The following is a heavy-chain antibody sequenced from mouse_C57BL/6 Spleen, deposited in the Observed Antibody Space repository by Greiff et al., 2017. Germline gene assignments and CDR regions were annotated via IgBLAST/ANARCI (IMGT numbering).Heavy chain of an antibody. V-gene: IGHV5-9-1*02. CDR3: TRDDGYGDWFAY. CDR1: GFTFSSYA. CDR2: ISSGGDYI. J-gene: IGHJ3*01. D-gene: IGHD2-3*01. Sequence: DVMLVESGEGLVKPGGSLKLSCAASGFTFSSYAMSWVRQTPEKRLEWVAYISSGGDYIYYADTVKGRFTISRDNARNTLYLQMSSLKSEDTAMYYCTRDDGYGDWFAYWGQGTLVTVSA.